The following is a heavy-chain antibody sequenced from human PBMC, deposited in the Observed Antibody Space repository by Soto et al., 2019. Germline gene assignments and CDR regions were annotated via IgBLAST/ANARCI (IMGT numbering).Heavy chain of an antibody. D-gene: IGHD3-22*01. CDR2: IYPRGGTT. CDR1: GYNFTSHY. J-gene: IGHJ6*02. CDR3: ARVGYSSTGTTLHFHGLDV. V-gene: IGHV1-46*01. Sequence: ASGKASCKTSGYNFTSHYMHWVRQAPGQRLESMGIIYPRGGTTIYAQKFQGRVTMTWDTSTHTLYMELSSLRSEDTAIYYCARVGYSSTGTTLHFHGLDVWGQGTTVTVSS.